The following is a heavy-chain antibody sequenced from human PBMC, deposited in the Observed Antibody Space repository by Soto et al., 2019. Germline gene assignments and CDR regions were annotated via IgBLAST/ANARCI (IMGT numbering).Heavy chain of an antibody. CDR3: ARQLRFLEWLLPDYYGMDV. J-gene: IGHJ6*02. CDR1: GGSISSSSYY. D-gene: IGHD3-3*01. CDR2: IYYSGST. V-gene: IGHV4-39*01. Sequence: SVTMSLTCTVSGGSISSSSYYWGWIRQPPGKGLEWIGSIYYSGSTYYNPSLKSRVTISVDTSKNQFSLKLSSVTAADTAVYYCARQLRFLEWLLPDYYGMDVWGQGTTVT.